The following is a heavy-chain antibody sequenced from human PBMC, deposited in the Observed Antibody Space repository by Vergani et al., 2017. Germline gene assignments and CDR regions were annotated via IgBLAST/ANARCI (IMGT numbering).Heavy chain of an antibody. J-gene: IGHJ4*02. V-gene: IGHV4-38-2*01. CDR3: ARGRDSSGWYSIYYFDY. Sequence: QVQLQESGPGLVKPSETLSLTCGVSGYSISSGYYWGWIRQPPGKGLEWIGSIYHSGSTYYNPSLKSRVTISVDTSKNQFSLKLSSVTAADTAVYYCARGRDSSGWYSIYYFDYWGQGTLVTVSS. D-gene: IGHD6-19*01. CDR2: IYHSGST. CDR1: GYSISSGYY.